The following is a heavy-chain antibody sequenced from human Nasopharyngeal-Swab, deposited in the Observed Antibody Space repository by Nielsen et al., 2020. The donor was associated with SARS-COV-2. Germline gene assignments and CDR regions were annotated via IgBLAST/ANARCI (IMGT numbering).Heavy chain of an antibody. D-gene: IGHD6-19*01. Sequence: GGSLRLSFAASGFTFINYFLHWVRQAPGKGLEWVTVICFDGSKKYYADPVKGRSTVSRDNPKNPLYLQMSSLRAEDTAVYHCAKDFSTGASGCLFDWGQGTLVTVSS. CDR1: GFTFINYF. CDR3: AKDFSTGASGCLFD. CDR2: ICFDGSKK. V-gene: IGHV3-33*06. J-gene: IGHJ4*02.